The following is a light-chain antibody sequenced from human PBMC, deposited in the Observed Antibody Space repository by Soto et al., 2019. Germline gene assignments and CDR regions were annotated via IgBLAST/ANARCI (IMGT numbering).Light chain of an antibody. CDR2: LNNDGSH. CDR3: QTWASGIRV. V-gene: IGLV4-69*01. J-gene: IGLJ3*02. Sequence: QSVLTQPPSASASLGASVNLTCTLSSGHSSYAIAWHQQQQEKGPRYLMNLNNDGSHTKGDGIPDRFSGSSSGAERYLTISSLQSEDEADYYCQTWASGIRVFGGGTKVTVL. CDR1: SGHSSYA.